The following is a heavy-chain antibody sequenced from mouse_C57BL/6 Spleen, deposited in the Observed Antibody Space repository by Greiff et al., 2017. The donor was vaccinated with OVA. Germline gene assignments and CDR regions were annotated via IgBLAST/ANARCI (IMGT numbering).Heavy chain of an antibody. V-gene: IGHV1-15*01. J-gene: IGHJ2*01. D-gene: IGHD1-1*01. Sequence: VQLQQSGAELVRPGASVTLSCKASGYTFTDYEMHWVKQTPVHGLEWIGAIDPETGGTAYNQKFKGKAILTADKSSSTAYMELRSLTSEDSAVYYCTRSAITTVVGFDYWGQGTTLTVSS. CDR1: GYTFTDYE. CDR2: IDPETGGT. CDR3: TRSAITTVVGFDY.